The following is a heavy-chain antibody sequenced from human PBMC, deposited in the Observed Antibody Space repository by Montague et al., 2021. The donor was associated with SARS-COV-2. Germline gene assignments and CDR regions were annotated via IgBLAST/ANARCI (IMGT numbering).Heavy chain of an antibody. J-gene: IGHJ3*01. CDR2: INHTGSA. V-gene: IGHV4-34*01. CDR1: SGSFSDYY. Sequence: SETLSLTCAVYSGSFSDYYWTWIRQPPGKGLEWIGEINHTGSATYNPSLESRVTLSVDTSKNQFSLKLQSETAADTAVYYCARGQVTIFGMLIFIPAAGHLDGWGQGTSVTVSS. D-gene: IGHD3-3*01. CDR3: ARGQVTIFGMLIFIPAAGHLDG.